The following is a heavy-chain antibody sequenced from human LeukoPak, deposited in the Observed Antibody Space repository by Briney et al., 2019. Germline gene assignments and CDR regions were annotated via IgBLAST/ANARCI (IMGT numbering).Heavy chain of an antibody. CDR1: GFTFSSYG. CDR2: ISGSGGST. CDR3: ARGRAGAARSTNFDY. Sequence: PGGSLRLSCAASGFTFSSYGMSWVRQAPGKGLEWLSVISGSGGSTYYGDSVKGRFTISRDNSKNTLYLQMNSLRAEDTAVYYCARGRAGAARSTNFDYWGQGTLVTVSS. D-gene: IGHD2/OR15-2a*01. V-gene: IGHV3-23*01. J-gene: IGHJ4*02.